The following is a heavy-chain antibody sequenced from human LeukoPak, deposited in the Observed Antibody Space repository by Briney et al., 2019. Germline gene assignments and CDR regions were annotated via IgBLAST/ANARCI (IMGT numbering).Heavy chain of an antibody. CDR1: GFTFSGYT. D-gene: IGHD1-26*01. J-gene: IGHJ6*02. Sequence: PGGSLRLSCAASGFTFSGYTMTWVRQAPGKGLEWVSYISSTSSTIYYADSVKGRFTISRDNAKNTLYLQMNSLRAEDTAVYYCARDWGGPWENFYYGMDVWGQGTTVTVSS. V-gene: IGHV3-48*01. CDR3: ARDWGGPWENFYYGMDV. CDR2: ISSTSSTI.